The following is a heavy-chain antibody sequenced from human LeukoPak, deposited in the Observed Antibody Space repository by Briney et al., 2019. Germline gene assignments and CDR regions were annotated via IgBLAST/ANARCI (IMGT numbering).Heavy chain of an antibody. V-gene: IGHV4-34*01. J-gene: IGHJ4*02. CDR3: ARGYGSGNYYPKDY. CDR2: INHSGST. Sequence: SETLSLTCAVYGGSFSGYYWSWIRQPPGKGLEWIGEINHSGSTNYNPSLKSRVTTSVDTSKNQWSLKLTSVTAADTAGYYCARGYGSGNYYPKDYWGQGTLVTVSS. D-gene: IGHD3-10*01. CDR1: GGSFSGYY.